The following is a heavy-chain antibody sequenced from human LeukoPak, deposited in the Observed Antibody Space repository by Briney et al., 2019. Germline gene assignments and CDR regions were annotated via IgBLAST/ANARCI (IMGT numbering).Heavy chain of an antibody. D-gene: IGHD3-22*01. V-gene: IGHV1-46*01. J-gene: IGHJ6*02. Sequence: ASVKVSCKASGYTFTSYYMHWVRQAPGQGLEWMGIINPSGGSTSYAQKFQGRVTMTRDTFTSTVYMELSSLGSEDTAVYYCARGMIVVVMHRYYYGMDVWGQGTTVTVSS. CDR2: INPSGGST. CDR1: GYTFTSYY. CDR3: ARGMIVVVMHRYYYGMDV.